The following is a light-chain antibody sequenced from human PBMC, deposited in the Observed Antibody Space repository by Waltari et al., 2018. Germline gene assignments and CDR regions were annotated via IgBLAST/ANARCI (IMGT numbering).Light chain of an antibody. CDR3: SSYTTSSAPGV. Sequence: QSALTQPASVSGSPGQSITISCSGTDSAVVAYDLVSWYQQHPGKAPHLLIYEVSNRPSGISNRFSASKSGNTASLTISGLQAEDEADYYCSSYTTSSAPGVFGTGTRVTVL. CDR1: DSAVVAYDL. J-gene: IGLJ1*01. CDR2: EVS. V-gene: IGLV2-14*01.